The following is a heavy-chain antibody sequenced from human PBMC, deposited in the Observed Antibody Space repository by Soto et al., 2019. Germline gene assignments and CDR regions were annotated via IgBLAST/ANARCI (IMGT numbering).Heavy chain of an antibody. CDR3: ARQITAVAGRDY. CDR2: INHSGST. V-gene: IGHV4-34*01. D-gene: IGHD6-19*01. CDR1: GGSFSGYY. J-gene: IGHJ4*02. Sequence: QVQLQQWGAGLLKPSETLSLTCAVYGGSFSGYYWSWIRQPPGKGLEWIGEINHSGSTNYNPSLKSRVTISVDTSKNQFSLKLSSVTAADTAVNYCARQITAVAGRDYWGQGTLVTVSS.